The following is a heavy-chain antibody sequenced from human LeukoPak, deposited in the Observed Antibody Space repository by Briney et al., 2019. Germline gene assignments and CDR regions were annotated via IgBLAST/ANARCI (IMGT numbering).Heavy chain of an antibody. CDR2: INPNSGGT. J-gene: IGHJ4*02. Sequence: GASVKVSCKASGYTFTNYYVHWVRQAPGQGLEWMGRINPNSGGTNYAQKFQGKVTMTRDTSISTTYMELSRLRSEDTAVYYCARYDFWSGYSDFDYWGQGTLVTVSS. CDR3: ARYDFWSGYSDFDY. D-gene: IGHD3-3*01. CDR1: GYTFTNYY. V-gene: IGHV1-2*06.